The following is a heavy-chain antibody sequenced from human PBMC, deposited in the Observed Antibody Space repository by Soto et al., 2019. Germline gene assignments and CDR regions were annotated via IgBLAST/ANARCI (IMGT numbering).Heavy chain of an antibody. CDR2: IKSKTEGGTT. J-gene: IGHJ4*02. Sequence: PGGSLRLSCAASGFSFSNAWMTWVRQAPGKGLEWVGRIKSKTEGGTTDYAAPVKGRFTISRDDSKNTLYLQMNSLKTEDTAVYYCTTDGMTTVTRYDYWGQGTLVTVSS. CDR1: GFSFSNAW. V-gene: IGHV3-15*01. D-gene: IGHD4-17*01. CDR3: TTDGMTTVTRYDY.